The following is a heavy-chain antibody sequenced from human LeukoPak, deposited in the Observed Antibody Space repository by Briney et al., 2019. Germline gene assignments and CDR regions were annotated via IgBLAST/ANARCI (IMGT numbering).Heavy chain of an antibody. CDR2: IIPIFGTA. Sequence: SVTVSCKASGGTFSSYAISWVRQAPGQGLEWMGGIIPIFGTANYAQKFQGRVTITADKSTSTAYMELSSLRSEDTAVYYCARAGIAAAGSVNWFDPWGQGTLVTVSS. CDR1: GGTFSSYA. CDR3: ARAGIAAAGSVNWFDP. D-gene: IGHD6-13*01. V-gene: IGHV1-69*06. J-gene: IGHJ5*02.